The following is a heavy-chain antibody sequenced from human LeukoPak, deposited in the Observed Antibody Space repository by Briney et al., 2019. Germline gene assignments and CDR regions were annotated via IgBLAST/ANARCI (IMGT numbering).Heavy chain of an antibody. J-gene: IGHJ3*02. CDR1: GFTFSSYG. CDR3: AKARRNIGSSWFTHRLRMAAFDI. CDR2: IRYDGSNK. V-gene: IGHV3-30*02. D-gene: IGHD6-13*01. Sequence: PGGSLRLSCAASGFTFSSYGMHWVRQAPGKGLEWVTFIRYDGSNKYYADSVKGRFTISRDNSKNTLYLQMNSLRAEDTAVYYCAKARRNIGSSWFTHRLRMAAFDIWGQGTMVTVSS.